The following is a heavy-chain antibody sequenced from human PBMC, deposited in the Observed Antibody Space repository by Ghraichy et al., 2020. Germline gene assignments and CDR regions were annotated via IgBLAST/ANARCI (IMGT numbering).Heavy chain of an antibody. CDR1: GGSISSYY. CDR3: ARVFSSGYYYGVKAYWYFDL. CDR2: IYYSGST. Sequence: SETLSLTCTVSGGSISSYYWSWIRQPPGKGLEWIGYIYYSGSTNYNPSLKSRVTISVDTYKNQFSLKLSSVTAADTAVYYCARVFSSGYYYGVKAYWYFDLWGRGTLVTVSS. J-gene: IGHJ2*01. D-gene: IGHD3-22*01. V-gene: IGHV4-59*01.